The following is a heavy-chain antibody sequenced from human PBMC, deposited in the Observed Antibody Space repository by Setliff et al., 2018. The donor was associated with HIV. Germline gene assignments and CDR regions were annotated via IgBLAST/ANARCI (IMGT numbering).Heavy chain of an antibody. D-gene: IGHD3-22*01. V-gene: IGHV4-34*01. CDR1: GVSFNNYY. J-gene: IGHJ4*02. Sequence: PSETLSLTCAVYGVSFNNYYWSWIRQPPGRGLEWIGEVNYGGSTNYNAPLKSRVTMSVDTSKNQVSLNVTSVTAADTAVYYCARGRYYDGSGLPFDHWGQGSLVTVSS. CDR3: ARGRYYDGSGLPFDH. CDR2: VNYGGST.